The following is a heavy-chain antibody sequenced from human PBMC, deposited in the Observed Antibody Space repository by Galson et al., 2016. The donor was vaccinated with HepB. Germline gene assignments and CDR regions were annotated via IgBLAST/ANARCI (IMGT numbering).Heavy chain of an antibody. D-gene: IGHD3-10*01. CDR3: ARDTAARSCGENYCFDL. J-gene: IGHJ5*01. Sequence: SLRLSCAASGFTFSGYAMHWVRQAPGKGLEWVSFITWDGSIINYTDSVKGRFTISRDNSKNSLYLQMKNLRPEDTALYYCARDTAARSCGENYCFDLWGQGTLVIVSS. CDR1: GFTFSGYA. CDR2: ITWDGSII. V-gene: IGHV3-43D*04.